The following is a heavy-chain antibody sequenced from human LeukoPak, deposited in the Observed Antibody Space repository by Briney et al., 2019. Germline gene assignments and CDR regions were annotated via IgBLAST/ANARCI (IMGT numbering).Heavy chain of an antibody. J-gene: IGHJ4*02. Sequence: GGTLRLSCAASGFTFSSYGMSWVRQAPGKGLEWVSAISGSGGSTYYADSVKGRFTISRGNSKNTLYLQMNSLRAEDTAVYYCAKKSRGSGSYYGDYWGQGILVTVSS. V-gene: IGHV3-23*01. CDR1: GFTFSSYG. CDR2: ISGSGGST. D-gene: IGHD3-10*01. CDR3: AKKSRGSGSYYGDY.